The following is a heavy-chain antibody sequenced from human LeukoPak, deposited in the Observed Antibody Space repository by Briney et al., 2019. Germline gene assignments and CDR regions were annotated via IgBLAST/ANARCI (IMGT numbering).Heavy chain of an antibody. J-gene: IGHJ3*02. CDR1: GFTFSTYA. CDR2: ITGSGGTT. D-gene: IGHD2-2*01. Sequence: PGGSLRLSCAASGFTFSTYAMSWVCQAPGKGLNWVSTITGSGGTTYYADSVKGRFTISRDNSKNTLYLQMNSLRAEDTAVYYCAKDIVVVPAAIDDAFDIWGQGTMVTVSS. CDR3: AKDIVVVPAAIDDAFDI. V-gene: IGHV3-23*01.